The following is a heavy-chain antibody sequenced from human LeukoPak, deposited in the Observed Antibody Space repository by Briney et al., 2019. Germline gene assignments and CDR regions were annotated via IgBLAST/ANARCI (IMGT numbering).Heavy chain of an antibody. CDR3: ASGPPYIVVVTALGFFDY. V-gene: IGHV4-34*01. CDR2: INHSGSA. D-gene: IGHD2-21*02. CDR1: GGSLSGYY. J-gene: IGHJ4*02. Sequence: SETLSLTCAVYGGSLSGYYWSWIRQPPGKGLEWIGEINHSGSANYNPSLKSRVTISVDTSKNQFSLKLSSVTAADTAVYYCASGPPYIVVVTALGFFDYWGQGTLVTVSS.